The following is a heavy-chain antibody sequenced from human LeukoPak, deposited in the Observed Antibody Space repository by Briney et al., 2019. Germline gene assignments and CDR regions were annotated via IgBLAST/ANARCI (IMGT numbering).Heavy chain of an antibody. CDR3: ARGRSYDILTGYYPFDY. Sequence: GESLKISCKGSGYSFTSYWIAWVRQMPGKGLEWMGIIYPGDSDTRYSPSFQGQVTISADKSISTAYLQWSSLKASDTAMYYCARGRSYDILTGYYPFDYWGQGTLVTVSS. V-gene: IGHV5-51*01. CDR1: GYSFTSYW. J-gene: IGHJ4*02. D-gene: IGHD3-9*01. CDR2: IYPGDSDT.